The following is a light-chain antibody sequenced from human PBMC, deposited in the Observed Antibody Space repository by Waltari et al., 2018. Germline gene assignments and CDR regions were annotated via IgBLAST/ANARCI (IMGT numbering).Light chain of an antibody. CDR1: QTSSSA. V-gene: IGKV1-39*01. CDR3: QQSYDTLWS. Sequence: DIEMTQSPSSLSASIGDTVSMTCRAIQTSSSALNWYQQKPGKAPKLLVYHASTLQNGVPSRFSGRGSGTNFALIINNLQPEDFGTYYCQQSYDTLWSFGPGTTVDIK. CDR2: HAS. J-gene: IGKJ1*01.